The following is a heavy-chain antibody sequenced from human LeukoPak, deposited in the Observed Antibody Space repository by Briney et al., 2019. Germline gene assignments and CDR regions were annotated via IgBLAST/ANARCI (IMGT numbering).Heavy chain of an antibody. CDR3: ARSCPLNYDSSGYSPSYYFDY. V-gene: IGHV4-34*01. D-gene: IGHD3-22*01. Sequence: SETLSLTCAVYGGSFSGYYWSWIRQPPGKGLEWIGEINHSRSTNYNPSLKSRVTISVDTSKNQFSLTLSSVTAADTAVYYCARSCPLNYDSSGYSPSYYFDYWGQGNLVTVSS. CDR1: GGSFSGYY. CDR2: INHSRST. J-gene: IGHJ4*02.